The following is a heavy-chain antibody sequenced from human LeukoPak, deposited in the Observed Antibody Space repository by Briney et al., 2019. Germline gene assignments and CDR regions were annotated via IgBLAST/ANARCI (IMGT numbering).Heavy chain of an antibody. CDR1: GGSISSSSYY. V-gene: IGHV4-39*07. D-gene: IGHD4-17*01. CDR2: IYYSGST. CDR3: ARGNDYGGPFDY. J-gene: IGHJ4*02. Sequence: SETLSLTRTVSGGSISSSSYYWGWIRQPPGKGLEWIGSIYYSGSTYYNPSLKSRVTISVDTSKNQFSLKLSSVTAADTAVYYCARGNDYGGPFDYWGQGTLVTVSS.